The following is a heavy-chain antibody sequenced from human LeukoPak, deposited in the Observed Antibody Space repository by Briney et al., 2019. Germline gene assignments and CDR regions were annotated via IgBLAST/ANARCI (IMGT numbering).Heavy chain of an antibody. CDR2: ISWNSGSI. J-gene: IGHJ6*03. D-gene: IGHD4-17*01. CDR1: GFTFDDYA. V-gene: IGHV3-9*01. CDR3: ARDQPLTVSTWGYFYYYMDV. Sequence: GGSLRLSCAASGFTFDDYAMHWVRQAPGKGLEWVSGISWNSGSIGYADSVKGRFTISRDNARNSVYLQMNSLRAEATAVYFCARDQPLTVSTWGYFYYYMDVWGRGTTVTVSS.